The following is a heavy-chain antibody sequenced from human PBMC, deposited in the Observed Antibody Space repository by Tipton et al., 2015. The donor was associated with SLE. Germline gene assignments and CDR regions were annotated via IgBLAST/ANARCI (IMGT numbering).Heavy chain of an antibody. J-gene: IGHJ3*02. V-gene: IGHV3-21*01. CDR1: GFTFSSYS. CDR2: ISSSSSYI. Sequence: SLRLSCAASGFTFSSYSMNWVRQAPGKGLEWVSSISSSSSYIYYADSVKGRFTISRDNAKNSLYLQMNSLRAEDTAVYYCESIFGSARSALDAFDIWGQGTMFTVSS. CDR3: ESIFGSARSALDAFDI. D-gene: IGHD3-3*01.